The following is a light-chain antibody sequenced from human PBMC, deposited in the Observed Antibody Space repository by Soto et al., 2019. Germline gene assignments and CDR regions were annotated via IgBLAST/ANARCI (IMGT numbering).Light chain of an antibody. CDR2: EVS. V-gene: IGLV2-23*02. CDR3: CSYAGSNYV. Sequence: QSALTQPASVSGSPGQSITISCTGTSSDVGNYNLVSWYQHHPGKAPKLIIYEVSKRPSGVSNRFSGSKSGDTASLTISGFQAEDEADYYCCSYAGSNYVFGTGTKLTVL. J-gene: IGLJ1*01. CDR1: SSDVGNYNL.